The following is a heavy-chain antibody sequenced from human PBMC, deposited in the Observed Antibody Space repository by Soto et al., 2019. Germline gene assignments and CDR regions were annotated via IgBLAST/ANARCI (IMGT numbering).Heavy chain of an antibody. CDR2: IKSKTDGGTT. D-gene: IGHD3-9*01. Sequence: GGSLRLSCAASGFTFSNAWMSWVRQAPGKGLEWVGRIKSKTDGGTTDYAAPVKGRFTISRDDSKNTLYLQMNSLKTEDTAVYYCTTALRYFDLDPVYWGQGTLVTVSS. J-gene: IGHJ4*02. V-gene: IGHV3-15*01. CDR1: GFTFSNAW. CDR3: TTALRYFDLDPVY.